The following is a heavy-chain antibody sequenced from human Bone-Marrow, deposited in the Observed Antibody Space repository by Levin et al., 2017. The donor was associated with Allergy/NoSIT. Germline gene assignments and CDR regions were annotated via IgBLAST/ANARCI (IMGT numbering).Heavy chain of an antibody. Sequence: PGESLKISCTVSGYSFNDYYIHWIRQTPGQGLEWIGWIDPTHGDTKFAEKFHARVVLTRNSSISTAYMELGRLRADDTALYYCARGGASSNDYWGQGTLVTVSS. V-gene: IGHV1-2*02. CDR1: GYSFNDYY. J-gene: IGHJ4*02. D-gene: IGHD6-13*01. CDR3: ARGGASSNDY. CDR2: IDPTHGDT.